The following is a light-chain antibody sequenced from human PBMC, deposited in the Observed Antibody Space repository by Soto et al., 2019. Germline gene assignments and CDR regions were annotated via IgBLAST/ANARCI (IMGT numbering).Light chain of an antibody. CDR1: QPVRSSY. Sequence: ESVLTQSRATLSLTTGQRATLPGRVSQPVRSSYLAWYHQKPGHAPRLLIYDASDRATGIPARFSGSGSGTDFTLTISRLEPEDFAVYYCQHYGSSLWTSGQGTKVDIK. CDR3: QHYGSSLWT. J-gene: IGKJ1*01. V-gene: IGKV3-20*01. CDR2: DAS.